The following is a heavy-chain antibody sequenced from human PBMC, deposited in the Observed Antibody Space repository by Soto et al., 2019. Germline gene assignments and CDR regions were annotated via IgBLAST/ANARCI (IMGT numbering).Heavy chain of an antibody. CDR3: ARDNRWEDTAYFDY. Sequence: SETLSLTCTVSGGSISSYYWSWIRQPPGKGLEWIGYIYYSGSTNYNPSLKSRVTISVDTSKNQFSLKLSSVTAADTAVYYCARDNRWEDTAYFDYWGQGTLVTVSS. V-gene: IGHV4-59*01. J-gene: IGHJ4*02. CDR2: IYYSGST. CDR1: GGSISSYY. D-gene: IGHD5-18*01.